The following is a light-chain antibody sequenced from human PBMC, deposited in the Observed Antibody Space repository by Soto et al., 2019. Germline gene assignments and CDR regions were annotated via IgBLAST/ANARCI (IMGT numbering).Light chain of an antibody. Sequence: QSALTQPPSTSGSPGQSVTISCTGTSSDIGAYNSVSWYQQHPGKAPQLMIYEVNKRPSGVPDRFSGSKSGNTASLTGSGLQAEDEADYYCSSSAGSNTFVVFGGGTKLTVL. CDR3: SSSAGSNTFVV. V-gene: IGLV2-8*01. J-gene: IGLJ2*01. CDR1: SSDIGAYNS. CDR2: EVN.